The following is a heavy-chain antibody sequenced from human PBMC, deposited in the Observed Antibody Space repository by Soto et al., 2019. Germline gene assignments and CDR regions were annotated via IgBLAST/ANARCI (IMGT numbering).Heavy chain of an antibody. Sequence: QVQLVESGGGVVQPGRSLRLSCAASGFMFSSYGMHWVRQAPGKGLEWVAVISCDGSNKYYEDSVRGRFTISRDNSKNTLYMQMNSLRSEDTAVYYCATDSGSYDDYWGQGTLVTVSS. CDR3: ATDSGSYDDY. V-gene: IGHV3-30*03. D-gene: IGHD1-26*01. J-gene: IGHJ4*02. CDR2: ISCDGSNK. CDR1: GFMFSSYG.